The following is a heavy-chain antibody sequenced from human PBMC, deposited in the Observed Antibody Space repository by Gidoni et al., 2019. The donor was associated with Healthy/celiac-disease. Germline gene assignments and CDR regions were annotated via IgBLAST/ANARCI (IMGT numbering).Heavy chain of an antibody. CDR3: ARHATVVTYYFDY. D-gene: IGHD4-17*01. CDR2: IYYGGST. V-gene: IGHV4-39*01. J-gene: IGHJ4*02. CDR1: GGPISSSSYY. Sequence: QLQLQESGPGLVKPSETLSLTCTVSGGPISSSSYYWGWIRQPPGKGLEWIGSIYYGGSTYYNPSLKSRVTISVDTSKNQFSLKLSSVTAADTAVYYCARHATVVTYYFDYWGQGTLVTVSS.